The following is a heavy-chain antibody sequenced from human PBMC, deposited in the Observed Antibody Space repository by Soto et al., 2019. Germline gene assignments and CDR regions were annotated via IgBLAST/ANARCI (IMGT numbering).Heavy chain of an antibody. Sequence: GGALRLSCVASGFSFSSHWMHWIRQAPEKGLVWVSHINRDGSSTAYADSVKGRFTISRDNAKNTLYLQMDCLRADDTAVYYCAKTPISYCSSTSCYRYFDYWGRGTLVTVSS. V-gene: IGHV3-74*01. CDR2: INRDGSST. CDR3: AKTPISYCSSTSCYRYFDY. J-gene: IGHJ4*02. CDR1: GFSFSSHW. D-gene: IGHD2-2*01.